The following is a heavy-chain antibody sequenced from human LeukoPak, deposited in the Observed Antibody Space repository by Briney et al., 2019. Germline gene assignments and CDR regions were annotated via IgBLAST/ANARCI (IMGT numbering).Heavy chain of an antibody. Sequence: SETLSLTCAVYGGSFSGYYWSWIRQPPGKGLEWIGEINHSGSTNYNPSLKSRVTISVDTSKNQFSLKLSSVTAADTAVYYCARGLFYYDSMETDYWGQGTLVTVSS. D-gene: IGHD3-22*01. V-gene: IGHV4-34*01. CDR1: GGSFSGYY. CDR3: ARGLFYYDSMETDY. CDR2: INHSGST. J-gene: IGHJ4*02.